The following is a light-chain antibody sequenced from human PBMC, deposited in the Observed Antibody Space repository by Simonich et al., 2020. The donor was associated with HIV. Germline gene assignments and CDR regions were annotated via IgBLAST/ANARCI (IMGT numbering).Light chain of an antibody. CDR2: GNS. V-gene: IGLV1-40*01. J-gene: IGLJ3*02. Sequence: QSVLTQPPSVSGAPGQRVTISCTGSSSNIGAGYDVHWYQQLPGTAPKLLIYGNSSRPSGVPDRFSGAKSGTSASLAITGLQVDDEADYYCQSSDSSLSGSVFGGGTKLTVL. CDR1: SSNIGAGYD. CDR3: QSSDSSLSGSV.